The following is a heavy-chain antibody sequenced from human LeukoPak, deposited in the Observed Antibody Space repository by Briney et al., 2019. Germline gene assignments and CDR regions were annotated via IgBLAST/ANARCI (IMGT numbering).Heavy chain of an antibody. CDR3: ARAREYSSSWFNY. CDR2: IYSGGST. V-gene: IGHV3-66*01. D-gene: IGHD6-13*01. Sequence: GGSLRLSCAASEFSVGSNYMTWVRQAPGKGLEWVSLIYSGGSTYYADSVKGRFTISRDNSKNTLYLQMNSLRAEDTAVYYCARAREYSSSWFNYWGQGTLVTVSS. CDR1: EFSVGSNY. J-gene: IGHJ4*02.